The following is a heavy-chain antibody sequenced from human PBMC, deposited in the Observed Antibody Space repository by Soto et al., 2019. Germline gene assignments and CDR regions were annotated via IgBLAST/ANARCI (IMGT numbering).Heavy chain of an antibody. CDR2: IRGDGTTR. Sequence: EVQLAESGGGLVRPGGSLRLSCVVSGITFSSHWMHWVRQSPGKGLVWVSRIRGDGTTRGYADSVQGRFTISRDNAKNTLYLQMDRLRVEDTAVYYCARAPNSMGGLGFWGQGTQVTVSS. V-gene: IGHV3-74*01. D-gene: IGHD1-26*01. CDR1: GITFSSHW. CDR3: ARAPNSMGGLGF. J-gene: IGHJ4*02.